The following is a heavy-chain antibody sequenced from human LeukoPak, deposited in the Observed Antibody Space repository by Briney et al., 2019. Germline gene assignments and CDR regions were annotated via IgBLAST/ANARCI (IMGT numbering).Heavy chain of an antibody. CDR1: GFTFSSYA. V-gene: IGHV3-30*04. J-gene: IGHJ4*02. CDR3: ARDPWMATITYYFDY. Sequence: GSLRLSCAASGFTFSSYAMHWVRQAPGKGLEWVAVISYDGSNKYYADSVKGRFTISRDNSKNTLYLQMNSLRAEDTAVYYCARDPWMATITYYFDYWGQGTLVTASS. D-gene: IGHD5-24*01. CDR2: ISYDGSNK.